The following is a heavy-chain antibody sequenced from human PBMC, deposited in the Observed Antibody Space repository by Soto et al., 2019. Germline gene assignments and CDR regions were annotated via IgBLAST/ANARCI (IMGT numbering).Heavy chain of an antibody. J-gene: IGHJ4*02. CDR3: AKTRPYSSGWYVWDY. D-gene: IGHD6-19*01. Sequence: GGSLRLSCAASGFTFSSYGMHWVRQAPGKGLEWVAVISYDGSNKYYADSVKGRFTISRDNSKNTLYLQMNSLRAEDTAVYYCAKTRPYSSGWYVWDYWGQGTLVTVSS. CDR2: ISYDGSNK. V-gene: IGHV3-30*18. CDR1: GFTFSSYG.